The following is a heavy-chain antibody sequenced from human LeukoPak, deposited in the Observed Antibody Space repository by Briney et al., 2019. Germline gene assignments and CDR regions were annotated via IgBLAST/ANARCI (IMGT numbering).Heavy chain of an antibody. V-gene: IGHV4-4*02. J-gene: IGHJ3*02. CDR1: GGSISSSTW. CDR2: IYHSGST. CDR3: AREGPGLGELVAFDI. Sequence: SGTLSLTCAVSGGSISSSTWWSWVRQPPGKGLEWIGEIYHSGSTNYNPSLKSRVTISVDKSKNQFSLKLSSVTAADTAVYYCAREGPGLGELVAFDIWGQGTMVTVSS. D-gene: IGHD3-16*01.